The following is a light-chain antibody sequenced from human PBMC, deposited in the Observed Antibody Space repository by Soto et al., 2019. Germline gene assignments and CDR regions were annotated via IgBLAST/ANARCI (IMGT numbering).Light chain of an antibody. CDR1: SSDVGAYNY. V-gene: IGLV2-8*01. Sequence: QSALTQPPSASGSPGQSVTISCTGTSSDVGAYNYVSWYQQHAGKAPKLVIYEVTKRPSGVPDRFSGSKSANTASLTVSGLQAEDEADYYCSSFASSNTWVCGGGTQLTVL. CDR3: SSFASSNTWV. CDR2: EVT. J-gene: IGLJ3*02.